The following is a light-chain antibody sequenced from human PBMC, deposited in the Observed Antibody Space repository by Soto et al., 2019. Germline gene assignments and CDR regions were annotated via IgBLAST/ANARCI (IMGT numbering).Light chain of an antibody. V-gene: IGKV3-20*01. Sequence: IVVTQSPGTLYLSPGERATLSCRASQSLNSFYLAWYQQKPDQAPRLLIYGSSNRATGIPDRFSGSGSGTDFTLTISRLDPEDFAVYYCQQYDISPRTFGQGTKVEVK. CDR3: QQYDISPRT. J-gene: IGKJ1*01. CDR1: QSLNSFY. CDR2: GSS.